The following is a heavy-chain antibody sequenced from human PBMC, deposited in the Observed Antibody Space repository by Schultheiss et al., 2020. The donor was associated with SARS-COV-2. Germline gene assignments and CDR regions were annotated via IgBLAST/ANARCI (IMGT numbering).Heavy chain of an antibody. D-gene: IGHD4-23*01. CDR2: IYYSGST. CDR3: ARVDDYGGNSNPDYFDY. J-gene: IGHJ4*02. Sequence: SETLSLTCTVSGGSISSGGYYWSWIRQHPGKGLEWIGYIYYSGSTNYNPSLKSRVTISVDTSKNQFSLKLSSVTAADTAVYYCARVDDYGGNSNPDYFDYWGQGTLVTVSS. V-gene: IGHV4-61*08. CDR1: GGSISSGGYY.